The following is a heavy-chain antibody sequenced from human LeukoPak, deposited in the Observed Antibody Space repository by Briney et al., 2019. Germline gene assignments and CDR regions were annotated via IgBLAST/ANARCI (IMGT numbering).Heavy chain of an antibody. CDR3: ARNNTLMMYPRGGEDKGFDY. CDR2: IYYSGST. J-gene: IGHJ4*02. Sequence: PSENLSLNCTVSGGSISSSSYYWGWIRQPPGKGLEWIGSIYYSGSTHYNPSLKSRVTISVDTSKNKFSLKLSSVTAADTAVYYCARNNTLMMYPRGGEDKGFDYWGQGTLVTVSS. D-gene: IGHD2-8*01. V-gene: IGHV4-39*01. CDR1: GGSISSSSYY.